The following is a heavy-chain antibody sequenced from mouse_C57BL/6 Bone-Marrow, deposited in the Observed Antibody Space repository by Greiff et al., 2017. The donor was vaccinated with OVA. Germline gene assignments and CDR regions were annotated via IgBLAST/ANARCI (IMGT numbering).Heavy chain of an antibody. CDR3: ARRPKVAMDY. V-gene: IGHV1-82*01. CDR1: GYAFSSSW. Sequence: VKLMESGPELVKPGASVKISCKASGYAFSSSWMNWVKQRPGKGLEWIGRIYPGDGDTNYNGKFKGKATLTADKSSSTAYMQLSILTSEDSAFYFCARRPKVAMDYWGQGTSVTVSS. CDR2: IYPGDGDT. J-gene: IGHJ4*01.